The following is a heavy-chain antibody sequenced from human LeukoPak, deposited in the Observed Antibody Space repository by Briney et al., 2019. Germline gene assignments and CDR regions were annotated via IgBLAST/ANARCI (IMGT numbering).Heavy chain of an antibody. Sequence: ASVNVSCKAPGFSLTDYHIHWVRQAPGQGLEWMGVINPVNGDFKYAQKFQGRVTMTRDTSISTFYLDLNGLTPDDTAVYYCARDPQYTFGYPTCDYWGQGTLVTVSS. D-gene: IGHD2-2*03. CDR3: ARDPQYTFGYPTCDY. J-gene: IGHJ4*02. CDR1: GFSLTDYH. V-gene: IGHV1-2*02. CDR2: INPVNGDF.